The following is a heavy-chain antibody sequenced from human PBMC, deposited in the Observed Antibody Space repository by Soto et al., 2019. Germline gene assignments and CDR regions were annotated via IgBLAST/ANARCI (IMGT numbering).Heavy chain of an antibody. CDR1: GYTCIGYY. CDR2: INPNSGGT. J-gene: IGHJ6*02. D-gene: IGHD5-12*01. Sequence: ASVKVSCKGSGYTCIGYYMHCVRQAPGQGLEWMGWINPNSGGTNYAQKFRGRVTMTRDTSISTAYMELSRLRSDDTAVYYCARDKVDIVATIDDYYYYGMDVWGQGTTVTVSS. CDR3: ARDKVDIVATIDDYYYYGMDV. V-gene: IGHV1-2*02.